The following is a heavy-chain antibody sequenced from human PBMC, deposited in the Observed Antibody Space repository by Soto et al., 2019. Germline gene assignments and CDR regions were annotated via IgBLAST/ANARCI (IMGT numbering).Heavy chain of an antibody. CDR2: MNPNSGNT. V-gene: IGHV1-8*01. J-gene: IGHJ4*02. CDR1: GYTFTSYD. CDR3: ARCREAYYDYIWGSRTRTASDY. Sequence: ASVKVSCKASGYTFTSYDINWVRQATGQGLEWMGWMNPNSGNTGYAQKFQGRVTMTRNTSISTAYMELSSLRSEDAAVYYCARCREAYYDYIWGSRTRTASDYWGQGTLVTVSS. D-gene: IGHD3-16*01.